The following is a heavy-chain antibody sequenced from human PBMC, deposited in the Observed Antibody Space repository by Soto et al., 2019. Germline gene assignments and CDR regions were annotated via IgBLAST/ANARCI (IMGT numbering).Heavy chain of an antibody. CDR3: ARERESSTAIDY. J-gene: IGHJ4*02. D-gene: IGHD2-2*01. V-gene: IGHV4-59*01. CDR1: CYSIKNYY. CDR2: VYFSESI. Sequence: SETLSLTWTISCYSIKNYYWRWIRQPPGRGLEXIGYVYFSESINYNPSLKSRVTISLDTHKNQFSLRLNSVTAEDTAVYYCARERESSTAIDYWGQGTLVTVSS.